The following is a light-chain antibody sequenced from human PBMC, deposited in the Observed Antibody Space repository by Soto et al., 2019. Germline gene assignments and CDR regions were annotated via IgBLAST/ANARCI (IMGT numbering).Light chain of an antibody. CDR3: QQYFSAPT. J-gene: IGKJ1*01. V-gene: IGKV4-1*01. CDR1: QSVLHSSNNKNY. Sequence: DIVMSQSPDSLAVSLGERATINCKTIQSVLHSSNNKNYLAWYQQKAGQPPKLLIYWASTRESGVPDRFSGGGSGTDFTLTISSLQAEDVAVYYCQQYFSAPTFGQGTKVDI. CDR2: WAS.